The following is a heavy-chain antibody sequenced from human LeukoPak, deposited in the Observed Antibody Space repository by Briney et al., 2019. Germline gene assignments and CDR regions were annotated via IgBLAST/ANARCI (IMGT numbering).Heavy chain of an antibody. CDR1: GFTFSSYY. CDR2: ISSSSSYI. V-gene: IGHV3-21*01. D-gene: IGHD4-17*01. Sequence: GGSLRLSCAASGFTFSSYYMSWVRQAPGKGLEWVSSISSSSSYIYYADSVKGRFTISRDNAKNSLYLQMNSLRAEDTAVYYCARDNYGDYIIDYWGQGTLVTVSS. CDR3: ARDNYGDYIIDY. J-gene: IGHJ4*02.